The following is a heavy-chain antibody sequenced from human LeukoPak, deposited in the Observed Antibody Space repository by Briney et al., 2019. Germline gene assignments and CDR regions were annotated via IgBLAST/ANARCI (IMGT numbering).Heavy chain of an antibody. CDR2: INAGNGNT. CDR3: ARGPPYSYGYEEFDY. Sequence: ASAKVSCKASGYTFTSYAMHWVRQAPGQRLEWMGWINAGNGNTKYSQKFQGRVTITRDTSASTAYMELSSLRSEDTAVYYCARGPPYSYGYEEFDYWGQGTLVTVSS. CDR1: GYTFTSYA. J-gene: IGHJ4*02. D-gene: IGHD5-18*01. V-gene: IGHV1-3*01.